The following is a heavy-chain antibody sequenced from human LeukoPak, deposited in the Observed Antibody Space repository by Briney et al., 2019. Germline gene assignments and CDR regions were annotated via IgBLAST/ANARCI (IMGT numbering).Heavy chain of an antibody. J-gene: IGHJ4*02. CDR3: ARGLSSGYYYFDS. D-gene: IGHD3-22*01. CDR2: IYCSGST. V-gene: IGHV4-31*03. Sequence: SETLSLTCTVSGGSISSGDYYWNWIRQHPGKGLEWIGYIYCSGSTFYNPSLKSRLTISIGTSKNQFSLRLRSVTAADTAVYYCARGLSSGYYYFDSWGQGTLVTVSS. CDR1: GGSISSGDYY.